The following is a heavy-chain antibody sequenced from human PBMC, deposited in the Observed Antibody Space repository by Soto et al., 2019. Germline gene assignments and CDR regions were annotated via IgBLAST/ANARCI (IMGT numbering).Heavy chain of an antibody. D-gene: IGHD5-18*01. V-gene: IGHV3-48*03. CDR3: ARENSVQAWLHHFDH. J-gene: IGHJ4*02. CDR2: ISDDGASI. Sequence: GGSLRLSCEASGLSFSSFAMNWVRQAPGRGLEWVSYISDDGASIYYADSLKGRFTISRDNAKNSLSLQMNNLRAEDTAVYYCARENSVQAWLHHFDHWGLGTLVTSPQ. CDR1: GLSFSSFA.